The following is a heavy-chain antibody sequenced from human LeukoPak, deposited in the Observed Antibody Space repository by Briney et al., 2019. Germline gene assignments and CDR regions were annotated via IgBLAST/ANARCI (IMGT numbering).Heavy chain of an antibody. V-gene: IGHV1-2*02. J-gene: IGHJ4*02. D-gene: IGHD5-12*01. CDR1: GHTFTGYY. CDR2: INPNSGGT. Sequence: ASVKVSCKASGHTFTGYYTHWVRQAPGQGLEWMGWINPNSGGTNYAQKFQGRVTMTRDTSISTAYMELSSLKSDDTAVYYCASEGYSGQRGYWGQGTLVTVSS. CDR3: ASEGYSGQRGY.